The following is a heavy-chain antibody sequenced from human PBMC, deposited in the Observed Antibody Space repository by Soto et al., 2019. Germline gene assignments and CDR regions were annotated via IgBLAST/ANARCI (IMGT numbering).Heavy chain of an antibody. CDR3: ARDYTWGGITIFGVVTKGGFDY. D-gene: IGHD3-3*01. V-gene: IGHV1-18*01. CDR2: ISAYNGNT. CDR1: GYTFTCYG. J-gene: IGHJ4*02. Sequence: ASVKVSCKASGYTFTCYGISWVRQAPGQGLEWMGWISAYNGNTNYAQKLQGRVTMTTDTSTSTAYMELRSLRSDDTAVYYCARDYTWGGITIFGVVTKGGFDYWGQGTLVTVSS.